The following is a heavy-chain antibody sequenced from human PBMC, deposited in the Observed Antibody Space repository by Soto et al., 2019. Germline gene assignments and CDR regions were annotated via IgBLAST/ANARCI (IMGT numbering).Heavy chain of an antibody. V-gene: IGHV3-33*01. CDR2: IWYDGSNK. J-gene: IGHJ4*02. D-gene: IGHD3-22*01. CDR3: ARAGYYDSSGYSLPFFDY. CDR1: GFTFSSYG. Sequence: GGSLRLSCAASGFTFSSYGMHWVRQAPGKGLEWVAVIWYDGSNKYYADSVKGRFTISRDNSKNTLYLQMNSLRAEDTAVYYCARAGYYDSSGYSLPFFDYWGQGTLVTVSS.